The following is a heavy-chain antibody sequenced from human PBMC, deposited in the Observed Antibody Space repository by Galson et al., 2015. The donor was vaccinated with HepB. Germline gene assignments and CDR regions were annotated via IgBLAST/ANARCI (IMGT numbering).Heavy chain of an antibody. V-gene: IGHV1-69*13. J-gene: IGHJ4*02. CDR3: ARLNGVVVVPAAFHTHLQPVDY. CDR2: IIPIFGTA. D-gene: IGHD2-2*01. Sequence: VKVSCKASGGTFSSYAISWVRQAPGQGLEWMGGIIPIFGTANYAQKFQGRVTITADESTSTAYMELSSLRSEDTAVYYCARLNGVVVVPAAFHTHLQPVDYWGQGTLVTVSS. CDR1: GGTFSSYA.